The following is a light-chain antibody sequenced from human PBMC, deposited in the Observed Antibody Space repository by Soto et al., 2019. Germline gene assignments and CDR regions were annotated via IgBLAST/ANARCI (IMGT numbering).Light chain of an antibody. CDR1: QSVNSY. Sequence: EIVLTQSPATLSLSPGERATLSCRASQSVNSYLAWYQQKPGQAPRLLMYDASNRAAGIPARFSGSGSGTEFTLTISSLESEDFAVYYCQQRRNWPPTFGPGTKVDIK. CDR2: DAS. V-gene: IGKV3-11*01. J-gene: IGKJ3*01. CDR3: QQRRNWPPT.